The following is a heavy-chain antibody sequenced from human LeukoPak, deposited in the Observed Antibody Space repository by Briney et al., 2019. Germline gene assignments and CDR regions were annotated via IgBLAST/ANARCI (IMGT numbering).Heavy chain of an antibody. CDR3: ARDWGYCSSTSCYLV. D-gene: IGHD2-2*01. V-gene: IGHV1-18*01. J-gene: IGHJ4*02. Sequence: ASVEVSCKASGYTFTSYGISWVRQAPGQGLEWMGWISAYNGNTNYAQKLQGRVTMTTDTSTSTAYMELRSLRSDDTAVYYCARDWGYCSSTSCYLVWGQGTLVTVSS. CDR2: ISAYNGNT. CDR1: GYTFTSYG.